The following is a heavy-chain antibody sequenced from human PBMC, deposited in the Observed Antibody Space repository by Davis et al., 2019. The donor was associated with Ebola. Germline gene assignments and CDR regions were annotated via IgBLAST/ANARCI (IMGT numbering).Heavy chain of an antibody. CDR3: AKGDDSGWYGFDY. V-gene: IGHV3-30*02. Sequence: GESLKISCGASGFSFSTFDMHWVRQAPGKGLQWVAFIRHDGRNEYYADSVKGRFSISRDNSETTPYLQMNSLRPEDTAVYYCAKGDDSGWYGFDYWGQGALVTVSS. J-gene: IGHJ4*02. CDR1: GFSFSTFD. D-gene: IGHD6-19*01. CDR2: IRHDGRNE.